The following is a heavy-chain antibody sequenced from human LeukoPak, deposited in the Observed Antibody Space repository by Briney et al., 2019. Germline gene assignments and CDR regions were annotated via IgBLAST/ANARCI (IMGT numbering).Heavy chain of an antibody. D-gene: IGHD3-22*01. CDR2: IIPIFGTA. CDR3: ARDKYDSSGYGWRYYYYGMDV. CDR1: GGTFSSYA. Sequence: SVKVSCKASGGTFSSYAISWVRQAPGQGLEWMGGIIPIFGTANYAQKFQGRVTITADESTSTAYMELSSLRSEDTAVYYCARDKYDSSGYGWRYYYYGMDVWGQGTTVTVSS. J-gene: IGHJ6*02. V-gene: IGHV1-69*13.